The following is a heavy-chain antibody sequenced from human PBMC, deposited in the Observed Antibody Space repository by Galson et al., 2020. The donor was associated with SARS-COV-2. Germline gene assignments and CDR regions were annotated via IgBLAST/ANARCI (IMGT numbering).Heavy chain of an antibody. D-gene: IGHD3-3*01. CDR2: IYDNGNT. Sequence: SETLSLTCTVSGGSISSYFWSWIRQPPGKGLEWIGYIYDNGNTNYNPSLKSRVAISIDTYKRQFSLKLSSLTAADAAVYYCARARGDYDFWSGSYRGGYYCDYWGQGTLVTVSS. CDR1: GGSISSYF. V-gene: IGHV4-59*01. J-gene: IGHJ4*02. CDR3: ARARGDYDFWSGSYRGGYYCDY.